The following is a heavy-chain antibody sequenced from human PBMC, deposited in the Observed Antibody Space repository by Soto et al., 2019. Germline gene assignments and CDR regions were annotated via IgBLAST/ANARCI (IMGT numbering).Heavy chain of an antibody. CDR2: INPHNFNT. V-gene: IGHV1-18*01. CDR3: ARDMYSQQLSGDY. D-gene: IGHD1-1*01. Sequence: ASVKVSRKASGYTFSDYGISWVRQAPGRGLEWMGWINPHNFNTNYAQKLQGRATLTTDTATSTAYLELRSLTSDDTAVYYCARDMYSQQLSGDYWGQGTLVTVSS. CDR1: GYTFSDYG. J-gene: IGHJ4*02.